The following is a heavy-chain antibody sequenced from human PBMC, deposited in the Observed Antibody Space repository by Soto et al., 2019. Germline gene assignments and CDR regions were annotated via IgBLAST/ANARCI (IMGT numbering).Heavy chain of an antibody. V-gene: IGHV1-8*01. CDR1: GYTFTNYD. CDR3: AREHLKAMDILSEYYYYHMDV. D-gene: IGHD2-21*01. J-gene: IGHJ6*03. Sequence: QVQLVQSGAEVKKPGASVKVSCKTSGYTFTNYDINWVRQATGQGLEWMGWMNPNSGNTGYAQKFQGRVTMTRNTSISTAYMEQSSLRSEDTAVYYCAREHLKAMDILSEYYYYHMDVWGKGTTVTVSS. CDR2: MNPNSGNT.